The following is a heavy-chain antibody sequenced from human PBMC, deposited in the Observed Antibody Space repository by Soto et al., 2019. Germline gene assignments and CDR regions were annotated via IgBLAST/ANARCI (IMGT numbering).Heavy chain of an antibody. J-gene: IGHJ6*02. D-gene: IGHD6-13*01. Sequence: QVPLVQSGAEVKKPGASVKVSCKASGYTFTSYGISWVRQAPGQGLEWMGWISAYNGNTNYAQKLQGRVTMTTDTSTSTAYMELRSLRSDDTAVYYCARHGQQQRVEYYYGMDVWGQGTTVTVSS. CDR2: ISAYNGNT. CDR3: ARHGQQQRVEYYYGMDV. V-gene: IGHV1-18*01. CDR1: GYTFTSYG.